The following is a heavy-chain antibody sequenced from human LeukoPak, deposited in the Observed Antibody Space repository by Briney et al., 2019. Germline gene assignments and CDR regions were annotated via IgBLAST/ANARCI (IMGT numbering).Heavy chain of an antibody. CDR3: AKDQDWPTAMITN. D-gene: IGHD5-18*01. Sequence: GGSLRLSCAASGFTFNNYTMSWVRQAPGKGLEWVSTISRSGGSTYYADSVKGRFTISRDNSKNMLYLQMSSLRAEDTAVYYCAKDQDWPTAMITNWGQGTLITVSS. CDR1: GFTFNNYT. J-gene: IGHJ4*02. CDR2: ISRSGGST. V-gene: IGHV3-23*01.